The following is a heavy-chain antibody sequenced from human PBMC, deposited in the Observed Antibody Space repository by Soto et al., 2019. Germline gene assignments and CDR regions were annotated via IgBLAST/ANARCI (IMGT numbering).Heavy chain of an antibody. J-gene: IGHJ5*02. CDR2: ISGSGGTT. V-gene: IGHV3-23*01. CDR1: GFTFSSYA. CDR3: AKSPREGYYGSGSYYNWFDP. D-gene: IGHD3-10*01. Sequence: EVQLLESGGGLVQPGGSLRLSCAASGFTFSSYAMTWVRQAPGKGLEWVSAISGSGGTTYSADSVKGRFTMSRDNSKNTRYLQMNSLRAEDTAVYDCAKSPREGYYGSGSYYNWFDPWGQGTLVTVSS.